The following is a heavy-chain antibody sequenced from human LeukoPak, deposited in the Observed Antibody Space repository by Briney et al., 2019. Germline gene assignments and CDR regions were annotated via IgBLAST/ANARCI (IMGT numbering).Heavy chain of an antibody. D-gene: IGHD1-26*01. J-gene: IGHJ6*03. Sequence: GGSLRLSCAASGFTFNSYAMNWVRQAPGKGLEWVSGISGSGGSTYYADSVKGRFTISRDNSKNTLYLQMNSLRGEDTAVYYCAKNLLSGDYYMDVWGKGTTVTVSS. CDR2: ISGSGGST. CDR3: AKNLLSGDYYMDV. V-gene: IGHV3-23*01. CDR1: GFTFNSYA.